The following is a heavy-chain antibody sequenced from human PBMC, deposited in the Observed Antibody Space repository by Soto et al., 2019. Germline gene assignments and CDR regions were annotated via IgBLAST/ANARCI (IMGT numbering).Heavy chain of an antibody. J-gene: IGHJ4*02. CDR1: GFMFWGDW. CDR2: IKQDGSAK. CDR3: ARDFYGGFSYGPGDN. D-gene: IGHD2-15*01. V-gene: IGHV3-7*01. Sequence: EVQLVESGGGLVQPGGSLRLSCVASGFMFWGDWMSWVRQAPGKGLEWVANIKQDGSAKEYLDSVRGRFTISRDTSKNSVYLQMNSLRAEDTALYYCARDFYGGFSYGPGDNWGQGTLVTVSS.